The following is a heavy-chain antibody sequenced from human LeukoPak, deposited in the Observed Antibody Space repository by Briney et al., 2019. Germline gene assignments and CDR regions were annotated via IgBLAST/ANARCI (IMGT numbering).Heavy chain of an antibody. CDR2: IYYSGST. CDR1: GGSISSSSYY. Sequence: PSETLFLTCTVSGGSISSSSYYWGWIRQPPGKGLEWIGSIYYSGSTYYNPSLKSRVTISVDTSKNQFSLKLSSVTAADTAVYYCARVDVSYYGMDVWGQGTTVTVSS. J-gene: IGHJ6*02. D-gene: IGHD2-2*03. CDR3: ARVDVSYYGMDV. V-gene: IGHV4-39*07.